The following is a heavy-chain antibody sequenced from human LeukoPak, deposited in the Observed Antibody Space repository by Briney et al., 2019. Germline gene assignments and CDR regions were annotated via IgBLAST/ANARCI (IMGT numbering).Heavy chain of an antibody. CDR3: ARDPPNDSSGYSPRGMDV. CDR2: INPSGGST. CDR1: GCTFTSYY. V-gene: IGHV1-46*01. D-gene: IGHD3-22*01. Sequence: ASVKVSCKASGCTFTSYYMHWVRQAPGQGLERMGIINPSGGSTSYAQKFQGRVTITADESTSTAYMELSSLRSEDTAVYYCARDPPNDSSGYSPRGMDVWGQGTTVTVSS. J-gene: IGHJ6*02.